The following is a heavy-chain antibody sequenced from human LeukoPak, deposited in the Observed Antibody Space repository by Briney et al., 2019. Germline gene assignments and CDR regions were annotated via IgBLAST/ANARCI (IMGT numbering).Heavy chain of an antibody. CDR3: TRDGWLPRGGYYYYGMDV. J-gene: IGHJ6*02. CDR2: IRSKAYGGTT. V-gene: IGHV3-49*04. Sequence: GGSLRLSRTASGFTFGDYAMSWVRQAPGKGLEWVGFIRSKAYGGTTEYAASVKGRFTISRDDSKSIAYLQMNSLKTEDTAVYYCTRDGWLPRGGYYYYGMDVWGQGTTVIVSS. CDR1: GFTFGDYA. D-gene: IGHD6-19*01.